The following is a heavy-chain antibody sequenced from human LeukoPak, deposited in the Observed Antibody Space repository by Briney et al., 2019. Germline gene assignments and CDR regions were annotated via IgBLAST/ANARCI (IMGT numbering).Heavy chain of an antibody. CDR3: ARGSIRYSGSNPRLNQVDY. CDR2: INHSGST. CDR1: GGSFSGYY. V-gene: IGHV4-34*01. J-gene: IGHJ4*02. Sequence: PSETLSLTCAVYGGSFSGYYWSWIRQPPGKGLEWTGEINHSGSTNYNPSLKSRVTISVDTSKNQFSLKLSSVTAADTAVYYCARGSIRYSGSNPRLNQVDYWGQGTLVTVSS. D-gene: IGHD1-26*01.